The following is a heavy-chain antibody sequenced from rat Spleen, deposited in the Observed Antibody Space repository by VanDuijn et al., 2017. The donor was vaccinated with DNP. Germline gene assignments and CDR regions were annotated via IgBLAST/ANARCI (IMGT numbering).Heavy chain of an antibody. D-gene: IGHD1-1*01. CDR2: INPDGAST. V-gene: IGHV5-58*01. J-gene: IGHJ4*01. CDR3: TKDLQWYAMDA. CDR1: GFTFNTYW. Sequence: EVQLVETGGGLVQPGRSLKLSCVASGFTFNTYWMFWVRQAPGKGLEWVASINPDGASTYYLDSVKGRFTISRDNAENTVYLQMDSLMSEDTAIYYCTKDLQWYAMDAWGQGTSVTVSA.